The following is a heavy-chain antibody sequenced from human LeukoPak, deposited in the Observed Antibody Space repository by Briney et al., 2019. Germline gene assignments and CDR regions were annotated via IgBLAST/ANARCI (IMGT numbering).Heavy chain of an antibody. CDR2: ISSSDVNT. V-gene: IGHV3-23*01. CDR3: ASSRGAFDI. Sequence: PGGSLRLSCAASGFTFNNYAMNWVRQAPGKGLEWISSISSSDVNTYYADSVKGRFTISRDNSKNTLYLQMNSLRAEDTAVYYCASSRGAFDIWGQGTMVTVSS. CDR1: GFTFNNYA. J-gene: IGHJ3*02. D-gene: IGHD6-13*01.